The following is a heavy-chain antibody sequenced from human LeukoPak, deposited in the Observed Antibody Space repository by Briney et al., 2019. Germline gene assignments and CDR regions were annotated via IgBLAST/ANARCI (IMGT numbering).Heavy chain of an antibody. CDR2: ISAGGATI. CDR1: GFTFSTYA. D-gene: IGHD1-26*01. V-gene: IGHV3-23*01. CDR3: AKDSGGTYFYCYYYMDV. Sequence: GGSLRLSCAASGFTFSTYAMSWVRQAPGKGLEWVSAISAGGATIYYADSVKGRFTVSRDNSKNTLYLQINSLRAEDTAVYYCAKDSGGTYFYCYYYMDVWGKGTTVTVSS. J-gene: IGHJ6*03.